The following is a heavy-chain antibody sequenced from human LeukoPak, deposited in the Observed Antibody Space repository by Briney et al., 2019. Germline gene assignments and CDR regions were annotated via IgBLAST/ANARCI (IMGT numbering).Heavy chain of an antibody. CDR2: INHSGST. CDR3: ARGSRDIVVVPAATNYYYYYMDV. V-gene: IGHV4-34*01. J-gene: IGHJ6*03. CDR1: GGSFGGYY. Sequence: SETLSLTCAVYGGSFGGYYWSWIRQPPGKGLEWIGEINHSGSTNYNPSLKSRVTISVDTSKNQFSLKLSSVTAADTAVYYCARGSRDIVVVPAATNYYYYYMDVWGKGTTVTVSS. D-gene: IGHD2-2*01.